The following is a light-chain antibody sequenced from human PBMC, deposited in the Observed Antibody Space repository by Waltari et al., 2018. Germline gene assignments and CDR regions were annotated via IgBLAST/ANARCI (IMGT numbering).Light chain of an antibody. CDR1: ALPQRS. J-gene: IGLJ2*01. CDR3: QSTNSTGPYVI. V-gene: IGLV3-25*03. CDR2: NDT. Sequence: SYELTQAPSVAVSLGQTARITCSGDALPQRSCHWSQPGPGQAPVLVIYNDTERPSGIPERFSGSRSGTTVTLTISGVQAEDEADYYCQSTNSTGPYVIFGGGTK.